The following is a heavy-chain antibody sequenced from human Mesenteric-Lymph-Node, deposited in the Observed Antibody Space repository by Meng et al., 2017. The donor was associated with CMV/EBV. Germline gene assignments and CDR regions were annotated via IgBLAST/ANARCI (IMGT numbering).Heavy chain of an antibody. J-gene: IGHJ4*02. CDR3: GRVGRDGSNFWYYDS. D-gene: IGHD5-24*01. Sequence: SGYTFSIYPIHWVRQAHGQRLEWMGWINPYNGDTFYSQKFQGRVTITRDTSANTSSLDFGLLRPEDTAVYFCGRVGRDGSNFWYYDSWGQGTLVTVSS. CDR1: GYTFSIYP. V-gene: IGHV1-3*01. CDR2: INPYNGDT.